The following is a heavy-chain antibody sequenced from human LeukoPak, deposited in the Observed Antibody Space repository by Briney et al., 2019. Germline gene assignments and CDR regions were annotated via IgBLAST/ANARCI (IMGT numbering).Heavy chain of an antibody. V-gene: IGHV4-59*01. Sequence: SETLSLTCTVSGGSISSYYWSWIRQPPGKGLEWIGYIYYSGSTNYNPSLKSRVTISVDTSKNQFSLKLSSVTAADTAVYYCAKSSDGLLWFGGAYFDYWGQGTLVTVSS. D-gene: IGHD3-10*01. J-gene: IGHJ4*02. CDR2: IYYSGST. CDR3: AKSSDGLLWFGGAYFDY. CDR1: GGSISSYY.